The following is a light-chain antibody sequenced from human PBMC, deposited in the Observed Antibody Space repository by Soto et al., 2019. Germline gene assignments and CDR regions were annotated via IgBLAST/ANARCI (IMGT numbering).Light chain of an antibody. V-gene: IGKV1-5*03. CDR2: KAS. J-gene: IGKJ1*01. CDR1: QTISSW. Sequence: INMTQSPSTLSGSVGDRVTISCRASQTISSWLAWYQQKPGKAPKLLIYKASSLESGVLSRFSGSGSGTEFTLTISSLQSDDFATYYCQQYNSYPCTFGQGTKADI. CDR3: QQYNSYPCT.